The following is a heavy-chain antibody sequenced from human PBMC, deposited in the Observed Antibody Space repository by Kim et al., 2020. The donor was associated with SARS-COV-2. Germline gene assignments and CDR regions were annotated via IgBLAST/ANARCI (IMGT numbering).Heavy chain of an antibody. CDR1: GETFSSYN. CDR2: IIPMVGLP. CDR3: ARPAGGFGEALDF. Sequence: SVKVSCKVFGETFSSYNINWVRQAPGQGLEWMGRIIPMVGLPDYAQKFQGRVTIIADRSTSTVYMDVRGLRSEDTAVYDCARPAGGFGEALDFWGPGP. J-gene: IGHJ4*02. D-gene: IGHD3-10*01. V-gene: IGHV1-69*02.